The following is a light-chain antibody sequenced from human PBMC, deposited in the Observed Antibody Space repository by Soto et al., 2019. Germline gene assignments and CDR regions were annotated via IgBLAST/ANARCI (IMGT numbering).Light chain of an antibody. CDR3: QQANSYPWT. V-gene: IGKV1-5*01. Sequence: DIQMTQSPSTLSASVGDRVTITCRASQTISSWLAWYQQKPGKAPKLLIYDVSSLESGVPSRFSGSGSGTEFTLTISSLQPDDFATYYCQQANSYPWTFGQGTKVDIK. J-gene: IGKJ1*01. CDR1: QTISSW. CDR2: DVS.